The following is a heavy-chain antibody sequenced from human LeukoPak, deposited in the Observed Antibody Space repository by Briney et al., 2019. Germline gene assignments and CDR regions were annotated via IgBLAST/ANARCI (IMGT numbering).Heavy chain of an antibody. V-gene: IGHV3-21*01. Sequence: GGSLRPSCAASGFTFSSYSMNWVRQAPGKGLEWVSSISSSSSYIYYADSVKGRFTISRDNSKNTLYLQMNSLRAEDTAAYYCAKDAGIVVVPAAMEPLGHMDVWGKGTTVTVSS. CDR2: ISSSSSYI. D-gene: IGHD2-2*01. CDR1: GFTFSSYS. CDR3: AKDAGIVVVPAAMEPLGHMDV. J-gene: IGHJ6*03.